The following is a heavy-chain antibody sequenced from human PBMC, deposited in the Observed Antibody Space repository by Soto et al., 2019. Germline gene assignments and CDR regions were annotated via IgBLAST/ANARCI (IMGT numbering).Heavy chain of an antibody. V-gene: IGHV4-59*12. CDR2: IYYSGIT. D-gene: IGHD6-19*01. J-gene: IGHJ4*02. CDR1: GGSISSYY. Sequence: PSETLSLTCTVSGGSISSYYWSWIRQPPGKGLEWIGYIYYSGITDYNPSLKSRVTISVDTSKNQFSLRLSSVTAADTAVYYCARGGLLPDYWGQGTLVTVSS. CDR3: ARGGLLPDY.